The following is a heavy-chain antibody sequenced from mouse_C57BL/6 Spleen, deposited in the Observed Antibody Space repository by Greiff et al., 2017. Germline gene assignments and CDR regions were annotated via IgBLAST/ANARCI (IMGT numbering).Heavy chain of an antibody. CDR3: AREDTTVGPWFAY. J-gene: IGHJ3*01. CDR2: IYPGSGST. CDR1: GYTFTSYW. Sequence: VQLQQPGAELVKPGASVKMSCKASGYTFTSYWITWVKQRPGQGLEWIGDIYPGSGSTNYNEKFKSKDTLTADTSSSTAYMQLSSLTSEDSAVYYCAREDTTVGPWFAYWGQGTLVTVSA. D-gene: IGHD1-1*01. V-gene: IGHV1-55*01.